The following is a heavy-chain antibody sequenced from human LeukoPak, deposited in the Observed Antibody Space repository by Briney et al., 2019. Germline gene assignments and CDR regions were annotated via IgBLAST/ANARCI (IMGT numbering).Heavy chain of an antibody. CDR3: ARLWFGELAGVDY. CDR2: IHPGDSDT. J-gene: IGHJ4*02. D-gene: IGHD3-10*01. CDR1: GYSFTNYW. V-gene: IGHV5-51*01. Sequence: GESLKISCKGSGYSFTNYWIGWVRQMPGKGLEWMGIIHPGDSDTRYGPSFQGQVTISADKSITTAYLQWGSLKASDTAMYYCARLWFGELAGVDYWGQGALVTVSS.